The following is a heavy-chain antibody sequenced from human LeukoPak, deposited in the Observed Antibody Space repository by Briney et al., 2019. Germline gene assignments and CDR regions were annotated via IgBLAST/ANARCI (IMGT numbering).Heavy chain of an antibody. CDR1: GFTFSDYY. CDR2: ISSSGSTI. D-gene: IGHD2-2*01. J-gene: IGHJ5*02. CDR3: ARDIGVPAAIRRGGWFDP. V-gene: IGHV3-11*04. Sequence: PGGSLRLSCAASGFTFSDYYMSWIRQAPGKGLEWVSYISSSGSTIYYADSVKGRFTISRDNAKNSLYLQRNSLRAEDTAVYYCARDIGVPAAIRRGGWFDPWGQGTLVTVSS.